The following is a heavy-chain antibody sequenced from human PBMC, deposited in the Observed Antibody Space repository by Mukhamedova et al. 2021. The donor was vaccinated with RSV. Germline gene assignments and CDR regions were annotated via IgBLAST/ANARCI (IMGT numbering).Heavy chain of an antibody. J-gene: IGHJ6*01. CDR1: SSYA. D-gene: IGHD3-22*01. CDR2: ISYDGSNK. CDR3: ARGGLEGYSDSSGYYY. Sequence: SSYAMHWVRQAPGKGLEWVAVISYDGSNKYYADSVKGRFTISRDNSKNTLYLQMNSLRAEDTAVYYCARGGLEGYSDSSGYYY. V-gene: IGHV3-30-3*01.